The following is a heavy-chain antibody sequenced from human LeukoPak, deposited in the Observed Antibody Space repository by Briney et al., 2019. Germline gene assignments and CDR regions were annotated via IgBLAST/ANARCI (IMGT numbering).Heavy chain of an antibody. V-gene: IGHV1-18*01. CDR3: ARGLSCSGNTCYAAQFDS. D-gene: IGHD2-15*01. CDR1: GYTFTSYG. J-gene: IGHJ4*02. CDR2: ISAYNGNT. Sequence: ASVKVSCKASGYTFTSYGISWVRQSPGQGLEWMGWISAYNGNTNYAQKLQGRVTMTTDTSTSTAYMELRSLRSDDTAVYYCARGLSCSGNTCYAAQFDSWGQGTLVTVSS.